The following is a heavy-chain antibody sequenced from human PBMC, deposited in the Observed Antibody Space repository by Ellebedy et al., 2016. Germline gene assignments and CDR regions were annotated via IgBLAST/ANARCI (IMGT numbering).Heavy chain of an antibody. D-gene: IGHD1-1*01. CDR3: ARGRGTPGGYMDV. CDR2: IWYDGSNK. V-gene: IGHV3-33*01. CDR1: GFTFSSYG. J-gene: IGHJ6*03. Sequence: GGSLRLXXAASGFTFSSYGMHWVRQAPGKGLEWVAVIWYDGSNKYYADSVKGRFTISRDNSKNTLYLQMNSLRAEDTAVYYCARGRGTPGGYMDVWGKGTTVTVSS.